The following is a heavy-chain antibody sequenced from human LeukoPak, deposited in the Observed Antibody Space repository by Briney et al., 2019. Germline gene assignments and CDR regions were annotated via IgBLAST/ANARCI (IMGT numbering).Heavy chain of an antibody. D-gene: IGHD2-8*01. J-gene: IGHJ4*02. CDR1: GYSISSGYY. CDR2: IYHSGST. CDR3: ARLLMVYERYFDY. Sequence: PSETLSLTCAVSGYSISSGYYWGWIRQPPGKGLEWIGSIYHSGSTYYNPSLKSRVTISVDTSKNQFSLKLSSVTAADTAVYYCARLLMVYERYFDYWGQGALVTVCS. V-gene: IGHV4-38-2*01.